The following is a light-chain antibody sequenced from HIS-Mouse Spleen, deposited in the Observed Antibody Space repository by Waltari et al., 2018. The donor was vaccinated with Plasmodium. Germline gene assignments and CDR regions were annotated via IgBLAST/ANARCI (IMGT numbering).Light chain of an antibody. CDR2: GAS. CDR1: QSVSSSY. V-gene: IGKV3D-7*01. CDR3: QQDYNLPWT. Sequence: EIVMTQSPATLSLSPGERATLSCRASQSVSSSYLSWYQQKPWQAPRLLIYGASTRATGIPARFSGSGSGTDFTLTISSLQPEDFAVYYCQQDYNLPWTFGQGTKVEIK. J-gene: IGKJ1*01.